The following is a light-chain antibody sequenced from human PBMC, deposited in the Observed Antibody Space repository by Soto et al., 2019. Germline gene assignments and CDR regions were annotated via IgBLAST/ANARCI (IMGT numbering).Light chain of an antibody. CDR1: SSDVGRYNH. CDR3: SSYTGSSTLVV. CDR2: DVS. Sequence: QSALTQPPSVSGSPGQSVSISCTGTSSDVGRYNHVSWYQQPPGTAPKLMIYDVSNRPSGVPYRFSGSKSGNTASLTISGLQAEDEAEYYCSSYTGSSTLVVFGGGTKLTVL. V-gene: IGLV2-18*02. J-gene: IGLJ2*01.